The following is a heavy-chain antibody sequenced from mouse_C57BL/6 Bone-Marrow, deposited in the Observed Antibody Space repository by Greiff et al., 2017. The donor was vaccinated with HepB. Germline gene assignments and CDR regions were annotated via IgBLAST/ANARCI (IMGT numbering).Heavy chain of an antibody. Sequence: DVMLVESGGGLVQPKGSLKLSCAASGFTFNTYAMHWVRQAPGKGLEWVARIRSKSSNYATYYADSVKDRFTISRDDSQSMLYLQMNNLKTEETAMYYCVRERYYGRAPHFDYWGQGTTLTVSS. J-gene: IGHJ2*01. D-gene: IGHD1-1*01. CDR1: GFTFNTYA. CDR3: VRERYYGRAPHFDY. V-gene: IGHV10-3*01. CDR2: IRSKSSNYAT.